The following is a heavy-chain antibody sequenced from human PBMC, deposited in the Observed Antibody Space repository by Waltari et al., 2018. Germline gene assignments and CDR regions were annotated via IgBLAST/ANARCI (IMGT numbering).Heavy chain of an antibody. D-gene: IGHD6-19*01. CDR3: ARVAVAGSGDWFDP. J-gene: IGHJ5*02. CDR2: IYSGGST. V-gene: IGHV3-66*01. Sequence: EVQLVESGGDLVQPGGSLRLSCAASGFTVSSNYMSWVRQAPGKGLEWVSVIYSGGSTYYADSVKGRFTISRDNSKNTLYLQMNSLRAEDTAVYYCARVAVAGSGDWFDPWGQGTLVTVSS. CDR1: GFTVSSNY.